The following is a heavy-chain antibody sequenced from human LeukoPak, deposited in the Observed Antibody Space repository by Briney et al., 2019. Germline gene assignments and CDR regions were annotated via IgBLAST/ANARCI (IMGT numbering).Heavy chain of an antibody. Sequence: SETLSLTCAVYGGSFSDFYWNWIRQPPGKGLEWIGEINHNGSTNYNPSLKSRVTISVDTSKNQFSLKLSSVTAADTAVYYCASRHYDILTGYPSLLFDFCGQGGLVTVSS. V-gene: IGHV4-34*01. CDR1: GGSFSDFY. CDR3: ASRHYDILTGYPSLLFDF. CDR2: INHNGST. D-gene: IGHD3-9*01. J-gene: IGHJ4*02.